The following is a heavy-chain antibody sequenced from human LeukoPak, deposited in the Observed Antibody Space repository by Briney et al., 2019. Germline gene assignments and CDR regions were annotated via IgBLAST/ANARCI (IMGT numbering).Heavy chain of an antibody. V-gene: IGHV3-30*04. CDR2: ISYDGSNK. J-gene: IGHJ4*02. CDR3: ARVGAPHGSLGYFDY. CDR1: GFTFSSYA. Sequence: GGSLRLSCAASGFTFSSYAMHWVRQAPGKGLEWVAVISYDGSNKYYADSVKGRFTISRDNSKNTLYLQMNSLRAEDTAVYYCARVGAPHGSLGYFDYWGQGTLVTVSS. D-gene: IGHD7-27*01.